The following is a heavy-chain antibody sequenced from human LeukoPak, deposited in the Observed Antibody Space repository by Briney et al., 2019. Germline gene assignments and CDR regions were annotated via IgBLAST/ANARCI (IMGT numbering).Heavy chain of an antibody. Sequence: SQTLSLTCAVSGGSISSGGYSWSWIRQPPGKGLEWIGEINHSGSTNYNPSLKSRVTISVDTSKNQFSLKLSSVTAADTAVYYCARPVIGYCSGGSCPDDYWGQGTLVTVSS. J-gene: IGHJ4*02. CDR3: ARPVIGYCSGGSCPDDY. CDR2: INHSGST. V-gene: IGHV4-30-2*03. D-gene: IGHD2-15*01. CDR1: GGSISSGGYS.